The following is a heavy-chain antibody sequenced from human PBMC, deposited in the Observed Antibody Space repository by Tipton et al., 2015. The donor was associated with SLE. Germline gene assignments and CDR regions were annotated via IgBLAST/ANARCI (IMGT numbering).Heavy chain of an antibody. D-gene: IGHD3-10*01. V-gene: IGHV4-39*07. CDR2: IYYSGST. CDR1: GGSISSSSYY. CDR3: ALLGSLLWFSPEGY. J-gene: IGHJ4*02. Sequence: TLSLTCTVSGGSISSSSYYWGWIRQPPGKGLEWIGSIYYSGSTYYNPSLKSRVTISVDTSKNQFSLKLSSVTAADTAVYYCALLGSLLWFSPEGYWGQGTLVTVSS.